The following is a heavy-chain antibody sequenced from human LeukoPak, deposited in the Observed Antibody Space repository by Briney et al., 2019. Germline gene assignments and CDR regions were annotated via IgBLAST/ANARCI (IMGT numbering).Heavy chain of an antibody. V-gene: IGHV4-34*01. CDR3: AREGSGNTAMAAPDY. D-gene: IGHD5-18*01. Sequence: PSETLSLTCAVYGGSFSGYYWSWIRQPPGKGLEWVGEINHSGGTNYNPSLKSRVTISVDTSRNQFSLKLSSVTAADTAVYYCAREGSGNTAMAAPDYWGQGTLVTVSS. J-gene: IGHJ4*02. CDR1: GGSFSGYY. CDR2: INHSGGT.